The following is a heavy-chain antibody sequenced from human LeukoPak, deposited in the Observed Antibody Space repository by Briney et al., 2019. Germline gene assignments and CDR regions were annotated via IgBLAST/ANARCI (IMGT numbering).Heavy chain of an antibody. Sequence: GGSLRLSCAASGFTFSSYGMHWVRQAPGKGLEWVAYIRYDGGVKYHADPVKGRFTISRDNSKNTLFLQMDSLRADDTAVYYCARSPAWELPDYWGQGTLVTVSS. CDR1: GFTFSSYG. D-gene: IGHD1-26*01. V-gene: IGHV3-30*02. J-gene: IGHJ4*02. CDR3: ARSPAWELPDY. CDR2: IRYDGGVK.